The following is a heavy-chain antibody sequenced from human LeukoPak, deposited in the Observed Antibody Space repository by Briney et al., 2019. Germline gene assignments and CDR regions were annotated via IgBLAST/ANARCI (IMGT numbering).Heavy chain of an antibody. Sequence: GGSLRLSCAASGFTFSSYSMNWVRQAPGKGREWVTSISSSSSYIYYADSVKGRFTISRDNAKNSLYLQMNSLRAEDTAVYYCARYPGVLVGATGYWGQGTLVTVSS. V-gene: IGHV3-21*01. J-gene: IGHJ4*02. CDR3: ARYPGVLVGATGY. CDR1: GFTFSSYS. CDR2: ISSSSSYI. D-gene: IGHD1-26*01.